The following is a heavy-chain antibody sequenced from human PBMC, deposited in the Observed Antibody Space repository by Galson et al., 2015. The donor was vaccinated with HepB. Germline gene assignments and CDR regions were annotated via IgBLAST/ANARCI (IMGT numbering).Heavy chain of an antibody. CDR2: IKQDGSEK. V-gene: IGHV3-7*03. CDR3: AREEEEVVVAAPYYYYGMDV. CDR1: GFTFSSYW. J-gene: IGHJ6*02. D-gene: IGHD2-15*01. Sequence: SLRLSCAASGFTFSSYWMSWVRQAPGKGLEWVANIKQDGSEKYYVDSVKGRFTISRDNAKNSLYLQMNSLRAEDTAVYYCAREEEEVVVAAPYYYYGMDVWGQGTTVTVSS.